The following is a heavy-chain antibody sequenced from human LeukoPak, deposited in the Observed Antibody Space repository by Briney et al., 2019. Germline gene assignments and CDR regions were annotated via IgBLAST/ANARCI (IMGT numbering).Heavy chain of an antibody. J-gene: IGHJ6*04. CDR2: INPNSGGT. CDR1: GYTFTGYY. V-gene: IGHV1-2*02. CDR3: ARDRENYDFWSGYYGEMDV. Sequence: ASVKVSCKASGYTFTGYYMHWVRQAPGQGLEWMGWINPNSGGTNYAQKFQGRVTMTRDTSISTAYMELSRLRSDDTAVYYCARDRENYDFWSGYYGEMDVWGKGTTVTVSS. D-gene: IGHD3-3*01.